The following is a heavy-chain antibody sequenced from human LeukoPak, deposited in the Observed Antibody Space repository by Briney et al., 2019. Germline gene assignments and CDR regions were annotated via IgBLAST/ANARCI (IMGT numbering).Heavy chain of an antibody. J-gene: IGHJ6*03. CDR2: ITSSSSTI. V-gene: IGHV3-48*01. CDR3: ARIPSSDYYYYMAV. D-gene: IGHD6-19*01. Sequence: GGSLRLSCAASGFTFSSYSMNWVRQAPGEGLEWVSYITSSSSTIYYADSVKGRFTISRDNAKNSLYLQMNSLRAEDTAVYYCARIPSSDYYYYMAVRGQGTTVTVSS. CDR1: GFTFSSYS.